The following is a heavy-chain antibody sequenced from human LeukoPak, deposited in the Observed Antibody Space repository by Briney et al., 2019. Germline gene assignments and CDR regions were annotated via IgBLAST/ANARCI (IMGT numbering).Heavy chain of an antibody. CDR3: ARLLGDSSGYPIPDY. CDR2: ISSSSSYI. Sequence: GGSLRLSCAASGFTFSSYSTNWVRPAPGKGLEWVSSISSSSSYIYYADSVKGRFTISRDNAKNSMYLQMNSLRAEDTAVYFCARLLGDSSGYPIPDYWGQGTLVTVSS. V-gene: IGHV3-21*01. CDR1: GFTFSSYS. D-gene: IGHD3-22*01. J-gene: IGHJ4*02.